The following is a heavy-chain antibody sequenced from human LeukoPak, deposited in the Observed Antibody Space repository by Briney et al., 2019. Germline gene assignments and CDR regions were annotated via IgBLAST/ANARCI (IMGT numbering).Heavy chain of an antibody. CDR1: GGSFSGYY. CDR2: INHSGST. D-gene: IGHD3-9*01. V-gene: IGHV4-34*01. J-gene: IGHJ4*02. CDR3: AIFYRKKTEYDILTGFRTLDY. Sequence: PSETLSLTCAVYGGSFSGYYWSWIRQTPGKGLEWIGEINHSGSTNYNPSLKSRVTISVDTSKNQFSLKLSSVTAADTAVYYCAIFYRKKTEYDILTGFRTLDYWGQGTLVTVSS.